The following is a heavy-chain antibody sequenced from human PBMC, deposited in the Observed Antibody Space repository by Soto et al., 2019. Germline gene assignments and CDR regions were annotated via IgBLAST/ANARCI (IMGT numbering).Heavy chain of an antibody. CDR1: RFTFSDYS. Sequence: GGSLRLSCAASRFTFSDYSMHWVRQAPGKGLEWVAVTSFDGTNNYYADSVKGRFTISRDNSKNTASLQMNDLRGDDTGVYYCARIYSSRNYYYYGMDVWGQGTTVTVSS. CDR3: ARIYSSRNYYYYGMDV. D-gene: IGHD6-13*01. V-gene: IGHV3-30-3*01. J-gene: IGHJ6*02. CDR2: TSFDGTNN.